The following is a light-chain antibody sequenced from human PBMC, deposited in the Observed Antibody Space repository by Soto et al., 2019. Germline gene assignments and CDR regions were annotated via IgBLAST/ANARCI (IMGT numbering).Light chain of an antibody. V-gene: IGKV3D-20*02. Sequence: EIVFTHSPATLSLSPLYISTLSCMSSQAVSSSYLAWYQQKPGQSPRLLINDASSRATGIPDRFSGGGSGTDFTLTISSLQPEDFATYYCQQSYSTPPWTFGQGTKVDIK. CDR2: DAS. CDR3: QQSYSTPPWT. CDR1: QAVSSSY. J-gene: IGKJ1*01.